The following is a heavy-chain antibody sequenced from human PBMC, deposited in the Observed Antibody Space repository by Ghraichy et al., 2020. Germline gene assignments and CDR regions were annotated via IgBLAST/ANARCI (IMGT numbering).Heavy chain of an antibody. CDR1: GYTFTSYG. J-gene: IGHJ4*02. CDR2: ISPYNDKT. D-gene: IGHD3-16*01. CDR3: VKEGRLGFDY. V-gene: IGHV1-18*01. Sequence: ASVKVSCKASGYTFTSYGISWVRQAPGQGLEWMGWISPYNDKTNYAQKFLGRVTMTTDTSTSTAYMDLRSLRPDDTAVYYCVKEGRLGFDYRGQGTQVTVSS.